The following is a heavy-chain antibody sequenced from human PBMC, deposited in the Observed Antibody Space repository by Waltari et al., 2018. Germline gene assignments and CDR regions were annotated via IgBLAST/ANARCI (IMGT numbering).Heavy chain of an antibody. CDR1: GFTFISYW. CDR3: VRGQNADY. CDR2: MKQDGNER. Sequence: EVDLVESGGGWVPPGESLPLSCAASGFTFISYWMTWVRQAPGGGLEWVANMKQDGNERNYVDSVKGRVTISRDNAKNSLYLQRNSLRAEDTALYYCVRGQNADYWGQGALVTVSS. V-gene: IGHV3-7*01. J-gene: IGHJ4*02.